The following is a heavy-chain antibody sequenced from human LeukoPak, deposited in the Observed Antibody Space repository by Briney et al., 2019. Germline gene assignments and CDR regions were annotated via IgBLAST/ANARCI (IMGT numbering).Heavy chain of an antibody. CDR2: ISSSSSTI. V-gene: IGHV3-48*01. D-gene: IGHD6-13*01. Sequence: PGGPLRLSCAASGFTFSSYSMNWVRQAPGKGLEWVSYISSSSSTIYYADSVKGRFTISRDNAKNSLYLQMNSLRAEDTAVYYCARHSTGYSSSWYDPEVDYWGQGTLVTVSS. CDR1: GFTFSSYS. CDR3: ARHSTGYSSSWYDPEVDY. J-gene: IGHJ4*02.